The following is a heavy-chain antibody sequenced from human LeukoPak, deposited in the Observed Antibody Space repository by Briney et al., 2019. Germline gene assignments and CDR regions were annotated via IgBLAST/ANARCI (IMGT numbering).Heavy chain of an antibody. CDR3: ARSRAEKVPVWGSYRHHDAFDI. CDR2: IYPGDSDT. J-gene: IGHJ3*02. CDR1: GYSFPNYW. Sequence: GESLKISCKGSGYSFPNYWIGWVRQMPGKGLEWMGIIYPGDSDTTYKSSFQGQVTISADKSISTAYLQWSSLKASDTAMCYCARSRAEKVPVWGSYRHHDAFDIWGQGTRVTVSS. V-gene: IGHV5-51*01. D-gene: IGHD3-16*02.